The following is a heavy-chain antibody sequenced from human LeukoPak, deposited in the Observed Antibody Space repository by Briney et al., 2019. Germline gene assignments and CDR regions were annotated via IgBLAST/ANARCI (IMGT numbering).Heavy chain of an antibody. CDR3: ARDRTIAVAANWFDP. Sequence: GGSLRLSCVASEFTFSNYWMHWVRQAPGKGLVYVSRINNDGSSTNYADSVKGRFTISRDNAKNTLYLQMNSLRAEDTALYYCARDRTIAVAANWFDPWGQGTLVTVSS. V-gene: IGHV3-74*01. CDR1: EFTFSNYW. D-gene: IGHD6-19*01. J-gene: IGHJ5*02. CDR2: INNDGSST.